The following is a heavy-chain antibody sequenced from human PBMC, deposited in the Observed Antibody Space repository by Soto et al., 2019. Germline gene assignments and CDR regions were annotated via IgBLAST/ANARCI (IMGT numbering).Heavy chain of an antibody. D-gene: IGHD4-17*01. V-gene: IGHV4-39*07. J-gene: IGHJ3*02. Sequence: SETLSLTCAVSGGSISSTSYYWGWVRQPPGKGLEWIGYIYHSGTTYYNPSLKSRVTISVDRSKNQFSLKLSSVTAADTAVYYCARRYGYAFDIWGQGTMVTVSS. CDR3: ARRYGYAFDI. CDR2: IYHSGTT. CDR1: GGSISSTSYY.